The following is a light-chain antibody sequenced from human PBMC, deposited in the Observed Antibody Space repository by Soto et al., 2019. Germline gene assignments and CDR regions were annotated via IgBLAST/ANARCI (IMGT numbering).Light chain of an antibody. CDR2: YKSDSDE. CDR1: SGINVGTYR. V-gene: IGLV5-45*03. Sequence: QLVLTQPSSLSASPGASASLTCTLRSGINVGTYRIYWYQQKPGSPPQYLLRYKSDSDEQQGSGVPSRFSGSKDASANAGILLISGLQSEDEADYYCMVWHSSAWVFGGGTKLTVL. J-gene: IGLJ2*01. CDR3: MVWHSSAWV.